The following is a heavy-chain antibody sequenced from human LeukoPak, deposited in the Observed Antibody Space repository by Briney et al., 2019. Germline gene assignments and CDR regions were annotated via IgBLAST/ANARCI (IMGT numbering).Heavy chain of an antibody. Sequence: PSETLSLTCAVYGGSFSGYYWSWIRQPPGKGLEWIGEINHSGSTNYNPSLKSRVTISVDTSKNQFSLKLSSVTAADTAVYYCAWGGNPAISAFDIWGQGTMVTVSS. D-gene: IGHD2-15*01. CDR1: GGSFSGYY. J-gene: IGHJ3*02. V-gene: IGHV4-34*01. CDR3: AWGGNPAISAFDI. CDR2: INHSGST.